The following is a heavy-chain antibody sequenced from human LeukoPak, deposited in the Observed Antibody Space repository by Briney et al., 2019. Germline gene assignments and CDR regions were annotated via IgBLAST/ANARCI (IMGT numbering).Heavy chain of an antibody. V-gene: IGHV4-59*08. CDR1: GGSISSYY. Sequence: SETLSLTCTVSGGSISSYYWSWIRQPPGKGLEWIGYIYYSGSTNYNPSLKSRVTISVDTSKNQFSLKLSSVTAADTAVYYCARHGGGDYFDYWGQGTLVTASS. CDR3: ARHGGGDYFDY. J-gene: IGHJ4*02. D-gene: IGHD3-16*01. CDR2: IYYSGST.